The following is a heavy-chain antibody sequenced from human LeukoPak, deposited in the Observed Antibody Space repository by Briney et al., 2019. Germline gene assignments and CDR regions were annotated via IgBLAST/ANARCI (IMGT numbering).Heavy chain of an antibody. D-gene: IGHD6-13*01. V-gene: IGHV5-51*01. CDR3: ARHGSSSWYGEVDYYYGMDV. CDR2: IYPGDSDT. Sequence: GASLKISCKGSGYSFTSYWIGWVRQLPGKGLEWMGIIYPGDSDTRYSPSFQGQVTISADKSISTAYLQWSSLKASDTAMYYCARHGSSSWYGEVDYYYGMDVWGKGTTVTVSS. CDR1: GYSFTSYW. J-gene: IGHJ6*04.